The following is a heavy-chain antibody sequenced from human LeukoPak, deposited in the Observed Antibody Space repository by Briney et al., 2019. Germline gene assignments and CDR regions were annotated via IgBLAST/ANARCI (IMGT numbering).Heavy chain of an antibody. CDR2: MNAGNGNT. CDR3: ARNIWFGESADAFDI. Sequence: GASVKVSCKASGYIFTDYAIHWLRQAPGQRPEWMGWMNAGNGNTKYSQEFQGRVTITRDTSASTAYMELSRLTSDDTAVYYCARNIWFGESADAFDIWGQGTMVAVSS. J-gene: IGHJ3*02. D-gene: IGHD3-10*01. CDR1: GYIFTDYA. V-gene: IGHV1-3*01.